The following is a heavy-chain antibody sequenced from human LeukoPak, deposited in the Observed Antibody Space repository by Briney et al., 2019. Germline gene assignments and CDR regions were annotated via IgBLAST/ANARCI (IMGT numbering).Heavy chain of an antibody. V-gene: IGHV1-2*02. CDR3: SRASTIAAPGAIPNDF. D-gene: IGHD6-13*01. J-gene: IGHJ4*02. CDR2: INPNSGGT. Sequence: ASVKVSCKASGYTFTGYYMHWVRQAPEQGLEWMGWINPNSGGTNYAQKFQGRVTMTRDTSISTAYMELSSLRSDDSAVYFCSRASTIAAPGAIPNDFWGQGTLVTVSS. CDR1: GYTFTGYY.